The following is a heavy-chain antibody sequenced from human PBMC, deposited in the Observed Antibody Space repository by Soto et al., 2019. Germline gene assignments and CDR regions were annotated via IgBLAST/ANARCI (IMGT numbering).Heavy chain of an antibody. J-gene: IGHJ5*02. CDR3: ADRPQGYDLWSGCGTSNWFDP. CDR2: IYWNDDK. D-gene: IGHD3-3*01. Sequence: QITLKESGPTLVKPTQTLTLTCTFSGFSLSTSGVGVGWIRQPPGKALEWLALIYWNDDKRYCPSLKRRLTITKNTSNTQAVLTTTNMLPVDKATYYGADRPQGYDLWSGCGTSNWFDPWGQGTLVTVSS. CDR1: GFSLSTSGVG. V-gene: IGHV2-5*01.